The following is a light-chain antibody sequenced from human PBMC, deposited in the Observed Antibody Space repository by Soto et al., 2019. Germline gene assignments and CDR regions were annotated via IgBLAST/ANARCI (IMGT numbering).Light chain of an antibody. V-gene: IGKV1-5*01. CDR1: QSISSW. CDR3: QQYNSYPWT. Sequence: DIQMTQSPSSLSASVGDRVTITCRASQSISSWLAWYQQKPGKAPKLLIYDASSLESGVPSRFSGSGSGTEFTLPITSLQPDDFATYYCQQYNSYPWTFGQGTRWIS. J-gene: IGKJ1*01. CDR2: DAS.